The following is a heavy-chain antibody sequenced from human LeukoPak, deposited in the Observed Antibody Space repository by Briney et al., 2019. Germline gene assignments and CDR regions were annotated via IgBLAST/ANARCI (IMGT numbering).Heavy chain of an antibody. Sequence: GGSLRLSCAASGFTFSSYWMSWVRQAPGKGLEWVAIIKQDGSEKYYVDSVKGRFTISRDNAKNSLYLQTNSLRAEDTAVYYCARENFYGEEDWFDPWGQGTLVTVSS. CDR3: ARENFYGEEDWFDP. D-gene: IGHD4-17*01. CDR2: IKQDGSEK. J-gene: IGHJ5*02. V-gene: IGHV3-7*01. CDR1: GFTFSSYW.